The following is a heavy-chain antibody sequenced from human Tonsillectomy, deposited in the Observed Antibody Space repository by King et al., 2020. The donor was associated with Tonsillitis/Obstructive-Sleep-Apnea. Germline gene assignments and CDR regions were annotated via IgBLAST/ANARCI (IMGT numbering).Heavy chain of an antibody. J-gene: IGHJ5*02. CDR1: GGSVTSGNSY. CDR2: YSSRGST. CDR3: ARGDFFSTNNWFDP. D-gene: IGHD2-2*01. Sequence: VQLQESGPGLVKPSETLSLTCTVSGGSVTSGNSYWGWIRQSPGKGLEWIGYYSSRGSTTYNPSLQSRVTISVDTSENHFSLRLNSVTAADAAVYYCARGDFFSTNNWFDPWGPGIRVTVSS. V-gene: IGHV4-61*03.